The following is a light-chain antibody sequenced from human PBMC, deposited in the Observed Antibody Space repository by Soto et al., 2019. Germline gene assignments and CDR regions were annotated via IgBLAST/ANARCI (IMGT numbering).Light chain of an antibody. J-gene: IGLJ1*01. CDR2: EGN. CDR3: CSYAGSSTYV. V-gene: IGLV2-23*01. CDR1: SSDVGSYNL. Sequence: QSVLTQPASVSGSPGQSITISCTGTSSDVGSYNLVSWYQQHPGKAPKLMIFEGNKRPSGVSNRFSGSTSSNTASLTISGLQAEDEADYYCCSYAGSSTYVFGTGTKLTVL.